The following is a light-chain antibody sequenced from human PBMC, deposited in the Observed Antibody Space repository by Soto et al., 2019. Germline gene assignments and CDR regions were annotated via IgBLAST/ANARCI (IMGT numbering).Light chain of an antibody. J-gene: IGLJ1*01. CDR1: SSDVGGYNY. CDR2: HVS. Sequence: QSALTQPASVSGSPGQSITISCTGTSSDVGGYNYVSWYQQHPAKVPKLMIYHVSNRPSGVSDRFSGSKSRNTASLTISGLQAEDEGDYYCYSYTTSSTYVFGTGTQLTVL. V-gene: IGLV2-14*01. CDR3: YSYTTSSTYV.